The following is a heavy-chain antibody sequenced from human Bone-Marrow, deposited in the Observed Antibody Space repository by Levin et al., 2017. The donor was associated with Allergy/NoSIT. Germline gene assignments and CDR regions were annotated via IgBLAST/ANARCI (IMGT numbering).Heavy chain of an antibody. CDR2: ITWNSVDV. Sequence: GGSLRLSCVVSGFTFDDHAMHWVRQGPGRGLEWVSAITWNSVDVAYADSVKGRFTISRDNAKNSLYLEMRDLRPEGTAVYYCARDMIAARPYYGMDVWGRGTAVTVFS. V-gene: IGHV3-9*01. J-gene: IGHJ6*02. D-gene: IGHD3-22*01. CDR3: ARDMIAARPYYGMDV. CDR1: GFTFDDHA.